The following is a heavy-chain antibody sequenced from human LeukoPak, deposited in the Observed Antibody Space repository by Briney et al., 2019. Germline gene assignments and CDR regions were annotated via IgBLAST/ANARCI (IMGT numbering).Heavy chain of an antibody. CDR3: AKVSDIVVVPAASRPHLDY. CDR2: ISGSGGST. V-gene: IGHV3-23*01. Sequence: GGSLRLSCAASGFSFPSHSFHWVRQSPGKGLEWVSAISGSGGSTYYADSVKGRFTISRDNSKNTLYLQMNSLRAEDTAVYYCAKVSDIVVVPAASRPHLDYWGQGTLVTVSS. D-gene: IGHD2-2*01. CDR1: GFSFPSHS. J-gene: IGHJ4*02.